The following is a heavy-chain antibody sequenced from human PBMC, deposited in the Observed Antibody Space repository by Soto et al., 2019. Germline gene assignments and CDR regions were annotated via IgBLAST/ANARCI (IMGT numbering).Heavy chain of an antibody. D-gene: IGHD3-3*01. CDR1: GGSISSYY. V-gene: IGHV4-59*01. J-gene: IGHJ5*02. CDR2: IYYSGST. CDR3: ARGTTIFGVVNNWFDP. Sequence: PSETLSLTCTVSGGSISSYYWSWIRQPPGRGLEWIGYIYYSGSTNYNPSLKSRVTISVDTSKNQFSLKLSSVTAADTAVYYCARGTTIFGVVNNWFDPWGQGTLVTVSS.